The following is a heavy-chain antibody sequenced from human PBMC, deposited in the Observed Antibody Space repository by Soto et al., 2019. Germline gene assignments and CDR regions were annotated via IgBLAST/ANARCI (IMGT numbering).Heavy chain of an antibody. Sequence: SETLSLTCTVSGGSISSYYWSWIRQPPGKGLEWIGYIYYSGSTNYNPSLKSRVTISVDTSKNQFSLKLSSVTAADTAVYYCAREPDSSGFPRPYFDYWGQGTLVTVSS. D-gene: IGHD3-22*01. J-gene: IGHJ4*02. CDR2: IYYSGST. CDR3: AREPDSSGFPRPYFDY. CDR1: GGSISSYY. V-gene: IGHV4-59*01.